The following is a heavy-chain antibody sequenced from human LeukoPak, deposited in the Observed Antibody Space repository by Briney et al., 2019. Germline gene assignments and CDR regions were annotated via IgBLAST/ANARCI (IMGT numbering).Heavy chain of an antibody. D-gene: IGHD5-18*01. CDR3: ARGGEDTAMVYFDY. J-gene: IGHJ4*02. CDR1: GFTFSNYW. CDR2: IKQDGSEK. V-gene: IGHV3-7*03. Sequence: PGGSLRLSCAASGFTFSNYWMSWVRQAPGKGLEWVANIKQDGSEKYYVDSVKGRFTISRDNSKNTLYLQMNSLRAEDTAVYYCARGGEDTAMVYFDYWGQGTLVTVSS.